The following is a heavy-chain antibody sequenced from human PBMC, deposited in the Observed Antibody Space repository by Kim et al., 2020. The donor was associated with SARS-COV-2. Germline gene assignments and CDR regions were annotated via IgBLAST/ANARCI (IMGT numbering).Heavy chain of an antibody. CDR3: AKDQGFGSGSFSDS. J-gene: IGHJ5*01. V-gene: IGHV3-23*01. Sequence: GGSLRLSCAASGFIFNNYAMSWVRQAPGKGLEWVSAISGGGRSFFYTDSGRGRSTISRDNSKNTLYLQIDSLRADDTAVYFCAKDQGFGSGSFSDSWGQGTLVTVSS. CDR2: ISGGGRSF. D-gene: IGHD3-10*01. CDR1: GFIFNNYA.